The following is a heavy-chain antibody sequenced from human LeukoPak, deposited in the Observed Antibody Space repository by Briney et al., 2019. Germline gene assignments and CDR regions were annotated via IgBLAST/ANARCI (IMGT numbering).Heavy chain of an antibody. Sequence: PGGSLRLSCAASGFTFSSYAMHWVRQAPGKGLEWVAVISYGGDDGSNIYYTDSVEGRFTISRDNSKSTLFLEMNSLRPDDTAVYYCARDHSDIVVVVAATTFDYWGQGTLVTVSS. CDR3: ARDHSDIVVVVAATTFDY. CDR1: GFTFSSYA. J-gene: IGHJ4*02. V-gene: IGHV3-30-3*01. D-gene: IGHD2-15*01. CDR2: ISYGGDDGSNI.